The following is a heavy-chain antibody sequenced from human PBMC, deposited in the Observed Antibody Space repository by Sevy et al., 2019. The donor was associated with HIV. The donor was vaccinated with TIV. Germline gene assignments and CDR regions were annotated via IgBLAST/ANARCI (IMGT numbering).Heavy chain of an antibody. CDR2: ISSSSSTI. J-gene: IGHJ4*02. CDR3: ARDKANGGGDYVPFDY. V-gene: IGHV3-48*02. D-gene: IGHD2-21*02. Sequence: GGSLRLSCAASGFTFSSYSMNWVRQAPGKVLEWVSYISSSSSTIYYADSVKGRFTISRDNAKNSLYLQMNSLRDEDTAVYYCARDKANGGGDYVPFDYWGQGTLVTVSS. CDR1: GFTFSSYS.